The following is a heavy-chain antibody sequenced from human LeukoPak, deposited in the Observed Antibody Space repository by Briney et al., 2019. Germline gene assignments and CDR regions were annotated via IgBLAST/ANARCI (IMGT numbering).Heavy chain of an antibody. J-gene: IGHJ6*02. CDR1: GYTFTGYY. D-gene: IGHD6-13*01. Sequence: RASVKVSCKASGYTFTGYYMNWVRQAPGQGLEWMGWINPDSGGTNYAQKFQGRVTMTRDTSISTAYMELSRLTSDDTAVYYCARDSSNWGDYYYGMDVWGQGTTVTVSS. CDR3: ARDSSNWGDYYYGMDV. V-gene: IGHV1-2*02. CDR2: INPDSGGT.